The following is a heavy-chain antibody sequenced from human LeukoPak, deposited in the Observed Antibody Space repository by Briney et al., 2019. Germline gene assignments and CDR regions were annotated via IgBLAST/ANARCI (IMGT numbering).Heavy chain of an antibody. CDR2: IYPGDSDT. Sequence: GESLKVSCKGSGYSFTSYWIGWVRQMPGKGLGWMGIIYPGDSDTRYSPSFQGQVTISADKSINTAYLQWSSLKASDTAMYYCARLGIAAAGTGGYFDYWGQGPLVTVSS. V-gene: IGHV5-51*01. J-gene: IGHJ4*02. CDR1: GYSFTSYW. CDR3: ARLGIAAAGTGGYFDY. D-gene: IGHD6-13*01.